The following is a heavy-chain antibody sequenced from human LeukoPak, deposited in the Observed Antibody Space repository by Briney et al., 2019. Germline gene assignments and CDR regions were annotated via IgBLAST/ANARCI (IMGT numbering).Heavy chain of an antibody. Sequence: ASVKVSCKASGYTFTGYYMHWVRQAPGQGLEWMGWINPNSGGTNYAQKFQGRVTMTRNTSISTAYMELSSLRSEDTAVYYCARGLTGTYYYGMDVWGQGTTVTVSS. CDR2: INPNSGGT. CDR1: GYTFTGYY. V-gene: IGHV1-2*02. D-gene: IGHD1-7*01. J-gene: IGHJ6*02. CDR3: ARGLTGTYYYGMDV.